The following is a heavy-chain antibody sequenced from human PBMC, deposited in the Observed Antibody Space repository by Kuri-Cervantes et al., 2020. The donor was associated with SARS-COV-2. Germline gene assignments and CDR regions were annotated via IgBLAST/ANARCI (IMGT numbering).Heavy chain of an antibody. V-gene: IGHV3-48*01. CDR2: ISSSSTI. CDR1: GFTFSSYS. Sequence: GESLKISCAASGFTFSSYSMNWVRQAPGKGLEWVPYISSSSTIYYADSVKGRFTISRDNAKNSLYLQMNSLRAEDTAVYYCVGWWGNGQPPWGQGTRVTVSS. CDR3: VGWWGNGQPP. D-gene: IGHD2-15*01. J-gene: IGHJ5*02.